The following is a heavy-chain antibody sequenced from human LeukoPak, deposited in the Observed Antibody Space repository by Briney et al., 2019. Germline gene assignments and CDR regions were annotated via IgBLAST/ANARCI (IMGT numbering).Heavy chain of an antibody. J-gene: IGHJ6*02. CDR3: ARVIAAAGGAFYYYYYYGMDV. D-gene: IGHD6-13*01. CDR2: IYSGGST. CDR1: GFTVSSNY. Sequence: GGSLRLSCAASGFTVSSNYMSWVRQAPGKGLEWVSVIYSGGSTYYADSVKGRFTISRDNSKNTLYLQMNSLRAEDTAVYYCARVIAAAGGAFYYYYYYGMDVWGQGTTVTVSS. V-gene: IGHV3-53*01.